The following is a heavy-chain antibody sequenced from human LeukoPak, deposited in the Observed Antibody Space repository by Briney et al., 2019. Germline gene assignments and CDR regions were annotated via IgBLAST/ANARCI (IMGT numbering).Heavy chain of an antibody. J-gene: IGHJ4*02. CDR3: ARDQNQLLAYFDY. Sequence: GGSLRLSCAASGFIFSTYWMTWVRQAPGKGLEWVAIINQDGTEKYYVDSVKGRFTISRDNTKNSLYLQMNSLRSEDTGIYCCARDQNQLLAYFDYWGQGTLATVSS. V-gene: IGHV3-7*01. CDR2: INQDGTEK. CDR1: GFIFSTYW. D-gene: IGHD2-2*01.